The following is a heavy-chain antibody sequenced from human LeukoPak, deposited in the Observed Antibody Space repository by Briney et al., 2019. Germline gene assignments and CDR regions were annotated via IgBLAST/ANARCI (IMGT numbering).Heavy chain of an antibody. CDR3: ARDPVGDGWFDP. CDR1: GFTFSSYA. V-gene: IGHV3-30-3*01. J-gene: IGHJ5*02. Sequence: GGSLRLSCAASGFTFSSYAMHWVRQAPGKGLAWVAVISYDGSNKYYADSVKGRFTITRDNSKNTLYLQMNSLRAEDTAVYYCARDPVGDGWFDPWGRGTLVTVSS. CDR2: ISYDGSNK. D-gene: IGHD2-21*01.